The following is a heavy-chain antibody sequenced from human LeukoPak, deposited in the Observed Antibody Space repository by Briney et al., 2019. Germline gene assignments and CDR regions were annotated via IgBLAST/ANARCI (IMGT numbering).Heavy chain of an antibody. CDR1: GFIVSSNY. Sequence: PGGSLRLSCAASGFIVSSNYMSWVRQAPGKGLEWVSVIYSGGSTYYADSVKGRFTISRDNSKNTLYLQMNSLRAADTAVYYCARDKGTSYLSSFDYWGQGTLVTVSS. CDR2: IYSGGST. J-gene: IGHJ4*02. CDR3: ARDKGTSYLSSFDY. D-gene: IGHD6-6*01. V-gene: IGHV3-66*01.